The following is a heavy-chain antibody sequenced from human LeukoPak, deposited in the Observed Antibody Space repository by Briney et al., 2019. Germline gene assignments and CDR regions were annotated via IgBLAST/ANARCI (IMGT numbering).Heavy chain of an antibody. J-gene: IGHJ6*02. D-gene: IGHD2-2*01. Sequence: GGSLRLSCAASGFTFSNYAMNWVRQAPGKGLEWVSLISGSTGSTYYADSVKGRFSISRDNSKNTVYLQMNSLRVEDTAVYYCAREWGPHCSSTSCYLYGMDVWGQGTTVTVSS. CDR2: ISGSTGST. CDR1: GFTFSNYA. CDR3: AREWGPHCSSTSCYLYGMDV. V-gene: IGHV3-23*01.